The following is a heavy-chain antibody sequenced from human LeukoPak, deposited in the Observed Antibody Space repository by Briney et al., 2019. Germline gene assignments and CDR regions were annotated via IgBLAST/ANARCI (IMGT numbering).Heavy chain of an antibody. J-gene: IGHJ4*02. CDR2: ISAGNGNT. Sequence: ASVTVSCTASGYTFTSYAIHWVRQAPGQRLEWMGWISAGNGNTKYSQNFQGRVTFISNTSATTAFMELSSLRSEDAAVYYCARDSGSGSNDYWGQGTLVTVSS. V-gene: IGHV1-3*01. D-gene: IGHD1-26*01. CDR1: GYTFTSYA. CDR3: ARDSGSGSNDY.